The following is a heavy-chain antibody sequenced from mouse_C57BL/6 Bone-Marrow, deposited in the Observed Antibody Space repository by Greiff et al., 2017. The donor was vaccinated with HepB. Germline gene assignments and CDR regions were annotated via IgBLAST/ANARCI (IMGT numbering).Heavy chain of an antibody. CDR3: ARGPYYYGSSYDYFDY. CDR1: GYTFTSYG. Sequence: VKLMESGAELARPGASVKLSCKASGYTFTSYGISWVKQRTGQGLEWIGEIYPRSGNTYYNEKFKDKATLTADKSSSTAYMELRSLTSEDSAVYFCARGPYYYGSSYDYFDYWGQGTTLTVSS. V-gene: IGHV1-81*01. D-gene: IGHD1-1*01. J-gene: IGHJ2*01. CDR2: IYPRSGNT.